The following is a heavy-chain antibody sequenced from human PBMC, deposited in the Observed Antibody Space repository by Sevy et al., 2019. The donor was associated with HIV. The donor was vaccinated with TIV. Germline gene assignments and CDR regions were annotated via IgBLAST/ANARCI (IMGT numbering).Heavy chain of an antibody. Sequence: SETLSLTCTVSGGSISSYYWSWIRQPPGKGLEWIGYIYYSGSTNYNPSLKSRVTISVDTSKNQFSLMLSSVTAADTAVYYCARLTYDYVWGSYRDRWFDPWGQGTLVTVSS. CDR1: GGSISSYY. V-gene: IGHV4-59*12. CDR3: ARLTYDYVWGSYRDRWFDP. J-gene: IGHJ5*02. CDR2: IYYSGST. D-gene: IGHD3-16*02.